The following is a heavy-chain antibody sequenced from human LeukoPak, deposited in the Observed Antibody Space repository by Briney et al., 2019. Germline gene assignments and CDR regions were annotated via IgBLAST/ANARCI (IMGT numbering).Heavy chain of an antibody. D-gene: IGHD3-16*01. J-gene: IGHJ3*02. Sequence: PGGSLRLSCSASGFTFRTYAMHWVRQAPGKGLEYVSVISGNGGRKLYAESVKGRFTVSRDNSNNVLYLQMSSLRAEDTAVYYCVKDTPSVGLWAAFDIWGQGTMVTVSS. CDR2: ISGNGGRK. V-gene: IGHV3-64D*09. CDR1: GFTFRTYA. CDR3: VKDTPSVGLWAAFDI.